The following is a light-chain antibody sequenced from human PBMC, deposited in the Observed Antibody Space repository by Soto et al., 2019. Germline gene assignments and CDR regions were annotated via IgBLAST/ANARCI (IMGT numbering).Light chain of an antibody. V-gene: IGKV1-27*01. CDR2: AAS. CDR1: QGIGVY. J-gene: IGKJ4*01. CDR3: QKYNSAPLT. Sequence: DIQMTQSPSSLSASLGDRVTITCRASQGIGVYLAWFQQKPGKVPRLLIYAASALKSRVPSRFSGGLSGTEFTLTINILQPEDGATYYCQKYNSAPLTFGGGTNVEIK.